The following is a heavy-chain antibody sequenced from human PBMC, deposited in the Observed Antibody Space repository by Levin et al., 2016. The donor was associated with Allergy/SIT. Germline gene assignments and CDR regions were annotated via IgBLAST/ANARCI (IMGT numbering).Heavy chain of an antibody. CDR3: AKSATTMVRGVRSGNIDW. CDR1: GLPFSNYW. D-gene: IGHD3-10*01. J-gene: IGHJ4*02. Sequence: GESLKISCAVSGLPFSNYWMTWVRQAPGKGLEWVATIKQDGTETYYVDSVKGRFIISRDNSKDTLYLQMNSLRVEDTAVYYCAKSATTMVRGVRSGNIDWWGQGTLVTVSS. V-gene: IGHV3-7*02. CDR2: IKQDGTET.